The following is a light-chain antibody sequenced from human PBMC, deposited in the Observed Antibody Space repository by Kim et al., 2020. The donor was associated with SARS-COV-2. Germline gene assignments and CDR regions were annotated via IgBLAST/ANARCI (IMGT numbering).Light chain of an antibody. CDR3: SSYAGSNNLV. V-gene: IGLV2-8*01. CDR1: SGGVGGYNY. CDR2: EVS. J-gene: IGLJ2*01. Sequence: GRSVTITCPGTSGGVGGYNYVSWYQQPPGNAPNLMIYEVSRRPSGVPHRFSGSKSGNTASLTVSGLQAEDEADYYCSSYAGSNNLVFGGGTQLTVL.